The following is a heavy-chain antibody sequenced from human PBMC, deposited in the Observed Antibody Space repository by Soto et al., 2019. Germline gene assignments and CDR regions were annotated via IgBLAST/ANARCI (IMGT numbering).Heavy chain of an antibody. CDR3: AREGAWGIFDY. V-gene: IGHV3-66*01. CDR1: GFTVSSNY. Sequence: GGYLRLSCAASGFTVSSNYMSWVRQAPGKGLEWVSVIYSGGTTYYADSVKGRFTISRDNSKNTLYLQMNSLRAEDTAVYYCAREGAWGIFDYWGQGTLVTVSS. D-gene: IGHD3-16*01. CDR2: IYSGGTT. J-gene: IGHJ4*02.